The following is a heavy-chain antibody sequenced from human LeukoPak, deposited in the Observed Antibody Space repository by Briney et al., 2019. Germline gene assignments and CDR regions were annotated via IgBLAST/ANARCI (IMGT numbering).Heavy chain of an antibody. J-gene: IGHJ4*02. D-gene: IGHD4-17*01. CDR3: VRGGYGSIDY. CDR1: GFIFSSLW. CDR2: ITDDGSTT. Sequence: GGSLRLSCEASGFIFSSLWMHWVRQAPGEGLVWVSFITDDGSTTTYADSVKGRFTISRDNAKSTLYQQLNSLRAGDTAVSYCVRGGYGSIDYWGQGALVTVSS. V-gene: IGHV3-74*01.